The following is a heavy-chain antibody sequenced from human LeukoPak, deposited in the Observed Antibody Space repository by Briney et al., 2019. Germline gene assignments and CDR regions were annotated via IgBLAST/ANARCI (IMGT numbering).Heavy chain of an antibody. V-gene: IGHV4-59*12. CDR1: GGSISSYY. J-gene: IGHJ4*02. CDR3: ARGPGDFWSGYYHFDY. Sequence: SETLSLTCTVSGGSISSYYWSWIRQPPGKGLEWIGSIYYSGSTYYNPSLKSRVTISVDTSKNQFSLKLSSVTAADTAVYYCARGPGDFWSGYYHFDYWGQGTLVTVSS. CDR2: IYYSGST. D-gene: IGHD3-3*01.